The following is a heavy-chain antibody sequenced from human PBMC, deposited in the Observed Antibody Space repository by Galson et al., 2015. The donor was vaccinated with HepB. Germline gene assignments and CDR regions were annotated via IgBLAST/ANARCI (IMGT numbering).Heavy chain of an antibody. D-gene: IGHD6-13*01. CDR1: GFTFSSCW. CDR3: ARAFGSWYWGGGY. Sequence: SLRLSCAASGFTFSSCWMSWVRQAPGKGLEWVANIKQDGSEKYYVDSVKGRFTISRDNAKNSLYLQMNSLRAEDTAVYYCARAFGSWYWGGGYWGQGTLVTVSS. V-gene: IGHV3-7*03. CDR2: IKQDGSEK. J-gene: IGHJ4*02.